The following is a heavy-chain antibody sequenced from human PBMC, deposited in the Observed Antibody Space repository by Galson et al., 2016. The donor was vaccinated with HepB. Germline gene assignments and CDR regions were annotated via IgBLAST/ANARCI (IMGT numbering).Heavy chain of an antibody. CDR3: AKSGPYGNHYFDY. V-gene: IGHV4-31*03. CDR2: IYYSGTT. CDR1: GGSISSGGYY. J-gene: IGHJ4*02. D-gene: IGHD4-11*01. Sequence: LSLTCTVSGGSISSGGYYWSWIRQHPGKGLEWIGFIYYSGTTYYNPSLKSRVTISVDTSENQFSLKLSSVTAADTAVYYCAKSGPYGNHYFDYWGRGTLVTVSS.